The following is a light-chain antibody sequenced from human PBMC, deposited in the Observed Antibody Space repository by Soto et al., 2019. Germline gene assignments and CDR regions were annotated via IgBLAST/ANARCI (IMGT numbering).Light chain of an antibody. CDR3: QQSMSAPLT. J-gene: IGKJ4*01. Sequence: DIQMTQSPSSLSASVGDRVTITCRASQSISNYINWYQQELGEAPKLLIYAASSLQSGVPSRFSGSGSGTDFTLTICGLQPEESASYFCQQSMSAPLTFGGGTKVDI. V-gene: IGKV1-39*01. CDR2: AAS. CDR1: QSISNY.